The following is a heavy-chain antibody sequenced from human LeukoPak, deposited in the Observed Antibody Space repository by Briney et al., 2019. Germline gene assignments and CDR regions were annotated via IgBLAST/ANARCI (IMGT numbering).Heavy chain of an antibody. CDR1: GGSFSGYY. D-gene: IGHD4-17*01. V-gene: IGHV4-59*01. CDR2: IYYSGST. J-gene: IGHJ4*02. CDR3: ARATVTLFDY. Sequence: SETLSLTCAVYGGSFSGYYWSWIRQPPGKGLEWIGYIYYSGSTNYNPSLKSRVTISVDTSKNQFSLKLSSVTAADTAVYYCARATVTLFDYWGQGTLVTVSS.